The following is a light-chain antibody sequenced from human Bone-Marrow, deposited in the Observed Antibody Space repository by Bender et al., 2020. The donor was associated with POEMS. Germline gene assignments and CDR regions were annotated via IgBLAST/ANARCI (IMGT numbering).Light chain of an antibody. CDR1: SSNIGTNP. Sequence: QSVLTQPPSASGTPGQRVTISCSGSSSNIGTNPVNWYQQLPGTAPKLLIYINNQRPSGVPDRFSGSKSGNTASLTVSDLQSEDEADYYCAAWEDSLNGWVFGGGTKLTVL. CDR3: AAWEDSLNGWV. J-gene: IGLJ3*02. V-gene: IGLV1-44*01. CDR2: INN.